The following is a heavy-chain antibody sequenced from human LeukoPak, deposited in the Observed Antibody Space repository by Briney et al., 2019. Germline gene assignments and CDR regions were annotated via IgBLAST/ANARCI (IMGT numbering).Heavy chain of an antibody. Sequence: PGGSLRLSCAASGFTFSSYSMNWVRQAPGKGLEWVSYISSSGSTIYYADSVKGRFTISRDNAKNSLYLQMNSLRAEDTAVYYCARESKDIVVVPAAPSPYNWFDPWGQGTLVTVSS. J-gene: IGHJ5*02. CDR2: ISSSGSTI. V-gene: IGHV3-48*04. CDR1: GFTFSSYS. D-gene: IGHD2-2*01. CDR3: ARESKDIVVVPAAPSPYNWFDP.